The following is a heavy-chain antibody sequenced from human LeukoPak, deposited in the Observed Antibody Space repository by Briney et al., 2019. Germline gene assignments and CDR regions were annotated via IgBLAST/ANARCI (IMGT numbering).Heavy chain of an antibody. V-gene: IGHV4-59*01. J-gene: IGHJ4*02. CDR1: GGSISSYY. CDR2: IYYSGST. Sequence: SETLSLTCTVSGGSISSYYWSWIRQPPGKGLEWIGYIYYSGSTNYNPSLKSRVTISVDTSKNQFSLKLSSVTAADTAVYYCARVRYWVDYWGQGTLVTVSS. CDR3: ARVRYWVDY. D-gene: IGHD2-8*02.